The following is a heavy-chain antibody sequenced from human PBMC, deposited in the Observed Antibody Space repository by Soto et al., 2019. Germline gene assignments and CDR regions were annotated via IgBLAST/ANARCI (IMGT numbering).Heavy chain of an antibody. D-gene: IGHD6-13*01. CDR3: AREGPATIAADLSWFDP. J-gene: IGHJ5*02. CDR2: IYHSGNT. Sequence: QVQLQESGPGLVKPSGTLSLTCAVSGGSINSSNWWTWVRQPPGKGLEWIGNIYHSGNTNYNPSLKSRLPMSVDKSKNQFSLRLSSVTAADTAIYYCAREGPATIAADLSWFDPWGQGTLVTVSS. V-gene: IGHV4-4*02. CDR1: GGSINSSNW.